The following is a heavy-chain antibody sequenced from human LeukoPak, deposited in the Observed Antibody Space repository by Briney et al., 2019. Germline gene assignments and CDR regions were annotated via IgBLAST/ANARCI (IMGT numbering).Heavy chain of an antibody. Sequence: PGGSLRLSCAASGFTFSTYWMTWARQAPGKGLEWVATIKPDGSEEYYVDSVKGRFTISRDNAKNSLYLQMNSLRAEDTAVYYCAKPSRSRSNEYWGQGTLVTVSS. V-gene: IGHV3-7*05. CDR2: IKPDGSEE. J-gene: IGHJ4*02. D-gene: IGHD1-26*01. CDR3: AKPSRSRSNEY. CDR1: GFTFSTYW.